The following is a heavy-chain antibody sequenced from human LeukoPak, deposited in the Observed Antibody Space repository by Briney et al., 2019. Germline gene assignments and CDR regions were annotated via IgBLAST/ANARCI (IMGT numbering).Heavy chain of an antibody. CDR1: GFTFSSYA. J-gene: IGHJ4*02. V-gene: IGHV3-30-3*01. D-gene: IGHD3-10*01. CDR2: ISYDGSNK. Sequence: GRSLRLSCAASGFTFSSYAMHWVRQAPGKGLEWVAVISYDGSNKYYADSVKGRFTISRDNSKNTLYLQMNSLRAEDTAVYYCARDYPVGSPGNWGQGTLVTVSS. CDR3: ARDYPVGSPGN.